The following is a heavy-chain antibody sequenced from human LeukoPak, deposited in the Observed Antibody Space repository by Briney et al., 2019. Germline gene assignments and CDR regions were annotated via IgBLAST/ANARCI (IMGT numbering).Heavy chain of an antibody. V-gene: IGHV3-30-3*01. CDR1: GFTFSSYA. CDR2: ISYDGSNK. D-gene: IGHD1-26*01. J-gene: IGHJ4*02. CDR3: ARYGGSYYFDN. Sequence: PGGSLRLSCAASGFTFSSYAMHWVRQAPGKGLEWVAVISYDGSNKYYADSVKGRFTISRDNSKNTLYLQMNSLRAEDTAVYYCARYGGSYYFDNWGQGTLVTVSS.